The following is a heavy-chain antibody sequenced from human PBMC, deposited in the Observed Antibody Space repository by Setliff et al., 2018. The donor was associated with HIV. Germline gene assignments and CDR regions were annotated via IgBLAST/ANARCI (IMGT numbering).Heavy chain of an antibody. D-gene: IGHD6-13*01. CDR3: ARVGQQQLVLNGAFDI. Sequence: SETLSLTCDVSGFSISSRYYWGWIRQSPGKGLEWIGNIYHTGSSYYNPSLNDRATISLDTSKNQFSLKLSSVTAADTAVYYCARVGQQQLVLNGAFDIWGQGTMVTVSS. V-gene: IGHV4-38-2*01. CDR2: IYHTGSS. J-gene: IGHJ3*02. CDR1: GFSISSRYY.